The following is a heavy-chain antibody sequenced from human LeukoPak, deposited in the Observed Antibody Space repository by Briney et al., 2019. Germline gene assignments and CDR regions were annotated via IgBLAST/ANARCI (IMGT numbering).Heavy chain of an antibody. CDR1: GGSISSNNW. CDR2: VYHSGST. Sequence: SGTLSLTCAVSGGSISSNNWWSWVRPTPGKGLEWIGEVYHSGSTNYNPSLKSRVTISVDKSKKQFSLKLSSMTAADTAMYYCARETMIVVVPYYYYYMDVWGKGTTVTVSS. J-gene: IGHJ6*03. V-gene: IGHV4-4*02. D-gene: IGHD3-22*01. CDR3: ARETMIVVVPYYYYYMDV.